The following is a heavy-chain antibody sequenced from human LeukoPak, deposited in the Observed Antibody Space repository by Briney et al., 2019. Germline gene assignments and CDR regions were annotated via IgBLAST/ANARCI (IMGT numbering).Heavy chain of an antibody. Sequence: GGSLRLSCAASGFTVSSNYMSWVRHATGKGLEWVYDISSGGSTYYADSVKGRFTISRDNSKNTLYLQMNSRRAEDTAVYYCAREGVVVVPAAYYYYGMDVWGQGTTVTVSS. CDR2: ISSGGST. D-gene: IGHD2-2*01. J-gene: IGHJ6*02. CDR3: AREGVVVVPAAYYYYGMDV. CDR1: GFTVSSNY. V-gene: IGHV3-66*01.